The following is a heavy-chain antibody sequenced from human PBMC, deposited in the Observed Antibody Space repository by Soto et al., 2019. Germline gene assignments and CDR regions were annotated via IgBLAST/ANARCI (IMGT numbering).Heavy chain of an antibody. CDR2: ISGSGGST. V-gene: IGHV3-23*01. Sequence: PVGSMRLSCAASAFTFSSYAMSWVRQAPGEGLEWVSAISGSGGSTYYADSVKGRFTISRDNSKNTLYLQMNSLRAEDTAVYYCAKDRDYGMDVWGQGTTVTVSS. CDR1: AFTFSSYA. J-gene: IGHJ6*02. CDR3: AKDRDYGMDV. D-gene: IGHD3-10*01.